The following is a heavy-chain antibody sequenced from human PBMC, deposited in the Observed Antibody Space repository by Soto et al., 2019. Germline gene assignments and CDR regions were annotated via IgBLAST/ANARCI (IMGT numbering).Heavy chain of an antibody. J-gene: IGHJ3*01. V-gene: IGHV3-48*03. D-gene: IGHD3-10*01. CDR1: GLTFSNYE. CDR3: ATRSGGGGAFDF. Sequence: EVQLVESGGGLVLPGGSLRLSYAASGLTFSNYEMNWVRQAPGKGLEWVSYIGRGGTTTYYADSLKGRFTISRDNAKNSLYLQMNSLRAEDTAVYYCATRSGGGGAFDFWGQGTMVTVSS. CDR2: IGRGGTTT.